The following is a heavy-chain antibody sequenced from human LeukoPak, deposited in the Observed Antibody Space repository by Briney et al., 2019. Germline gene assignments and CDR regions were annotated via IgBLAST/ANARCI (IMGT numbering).Heavy chain of an antibody. Sequence: PGGSLRLSCAASGFTFSSYEMNWVRQAPGKGLEWVSYISRSASTIYYADSVKGRFTISRDNAKNSLYLQMTGLRAEDTAVYYCVRDGCNTIDYWGQGTLVTVSS. V-gene: IGHV3-48*03. D-gene: IGHD5-24*01. CDR1: GFTFSSYE. CDR2: ISRSASTI. J-gene: IGHJ4*02. CDR3: VRDGCNTIDY.